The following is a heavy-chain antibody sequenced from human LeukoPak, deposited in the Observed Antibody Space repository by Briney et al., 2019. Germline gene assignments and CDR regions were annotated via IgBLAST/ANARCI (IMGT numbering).Heavy chain of an antibody. D-gene: IGHD3-3*01. J-gene: IGHJ4*02. CDR2: INHSGST. Sequence: SETLSLTCAVYGGSFSGYYWSWIRRPPGKGLEWIGEINHSGSTNYNPSLKSRVTMSVDTSKNQFSLKLSSVTAADTAVYYCAREGITIFGVVRNLAFDYWGQGTLVTVSS. V-gene: IGHV4-34*01. CDR1: GGSFSGYY. CDR3: AREGITIFGVVRNLAFDY.